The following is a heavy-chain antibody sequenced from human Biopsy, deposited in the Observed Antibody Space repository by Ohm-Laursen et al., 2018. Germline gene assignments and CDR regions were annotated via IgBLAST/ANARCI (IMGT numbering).Heavy chain of an antibody. CDR1: GFIFSDYK. D-gene: IGHD2-2*01. Sequence: GSLRLTCSASGFIFSDYKMNWVRQPPGKGLEWVSSISTSGSSTNCADSVKGRFTMSRDNAENSLHLQMNSLRPEDTAVYYCARTRLSIVIKPAAVVFDNWGQGTLVTVSS. J-gene: IGHJ4*02. V-gene: IGHV3-21*04. CDR2: ISTSGSST. CDR3: ARTRLSIVIKPAAVVFDN.